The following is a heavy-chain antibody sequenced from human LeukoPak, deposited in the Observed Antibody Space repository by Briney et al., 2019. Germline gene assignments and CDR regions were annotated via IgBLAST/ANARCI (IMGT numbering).Heavy chain of an antibody. Sequence: GASVKVSCKASSYTFTNYAFTWVRQAPGQGLEWMGWINPNSGGTNYAQKFQGRVTMTRDTSISTAYMELSRLRSDDTAVYYCARDLVWGYYYYYYMDVWGKGTTVTISS. D-gene: IGHD3-16*01. CDR1: SYTFTNYA. V-gene: IGHV1-2*02. CDR3: ARDLVWGYYYYYYMDV. CDR2: INPNSGGT. J-gene: IGHJ6*03.